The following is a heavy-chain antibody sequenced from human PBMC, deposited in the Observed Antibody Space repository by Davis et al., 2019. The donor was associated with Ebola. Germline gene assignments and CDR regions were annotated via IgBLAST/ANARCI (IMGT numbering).Heavy chain of an antibody. D-gene: IGHD2-21*01. CDR2: IYHSGST. J-gene: IGHJ5*02. CDR3: ARLAYCGGDCYKYNWFDP. CDR1: GGSISSSNW. V-gene: IGHV4-4*02. Sequence: MPGGSLRLSCAVSGGSISSSNWWSWVRQPPGKGLEWIGEIYHSGSTNYNPSLKSRVTISVDKSKNQFSLKLSSVTVADTAVYYCARLAYCGGDCYKYNWFDPWGQGTLVTVSS.